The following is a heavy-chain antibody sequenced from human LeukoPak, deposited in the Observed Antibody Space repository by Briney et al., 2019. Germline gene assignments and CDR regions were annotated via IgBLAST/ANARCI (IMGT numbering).Heavy chain of an antibody. Sequence: GASVKVSCKASGYTFTGYYMRWVRQAPGQGLEWMGWINPNSGGTNYAQKFQGRVTMTRDTSISTAYMELSSLRSEDTAVYYCARDFCSTSCNLGYWGQGTLVTVSS. CDR2: INPNSGGT. J-gene: IGHJ4*02. D-gene: IGHD2-2*01. V-gene: IGHV1-2*02. CDR1: GYTFTGYY. CDR3: ARDFCSTSCNLGY.